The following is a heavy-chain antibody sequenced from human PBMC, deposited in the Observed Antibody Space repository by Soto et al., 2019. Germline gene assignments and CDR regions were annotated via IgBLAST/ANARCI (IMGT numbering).Heavy chain of an antibody. CDR3: ARGWGITGPTSFPWFDP. Sequence: QVQLQESGPGLVKPSQTLSLTCTVSGGSISSGGYYWSWIRQHPGKGLEWIGYIYYSGSTYYKPSLKSRITISVDTSKNQFSLKLSSVTAADTAVYYCARGWGITGPTSFPWFDPWGQGTLVTVSS. CDR2: IYYSGST. CDR1: GGSISSGGYY. V-gene: IGHV4-31*03. D-gene: IGHD1-7*01. J-gene: IGHJ5*02.